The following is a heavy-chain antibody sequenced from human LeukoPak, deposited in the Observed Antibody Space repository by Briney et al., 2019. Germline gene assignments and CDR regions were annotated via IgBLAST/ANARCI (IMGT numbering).Heavy chain of an antibody. V-gene: IGHV1-69*01. CDR2: IISIFGTA. CDR1: GGTFSSYA. J-gene: IGHJ6*02. Sequence: SVKVSCKASGGTFSSYAMSWVRQAPGQGLEWMGGIISIFGTANYAQKFQARVTITADESTSTAYMELSGLRSEDTAVYYCAREFSHFYYSMDVWGQGTTVTVSS. CDR3: AREFSHFYYSMDV.